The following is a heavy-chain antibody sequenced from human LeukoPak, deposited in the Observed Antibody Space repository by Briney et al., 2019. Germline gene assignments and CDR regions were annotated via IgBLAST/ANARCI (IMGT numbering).Heavy chain of an antibody. CDR3: ARSTSGSFDS. CDR2: IYPGDSDS. CDR1: GYSFTDYW. V-gene: IGHV5-51*01. Sequence: GKSLKISCKASGYSFTDYWIGWVRQTPGKGLEWMAIIYPGDSDSRYTYSPSFQGQVTISADKSISTTYLQWSSLKASDTAMYYCARSTSGSFDSWGQGTPVTVSS. D-gene: IGHD3-10*01. J-gene: IGHJ4*02.